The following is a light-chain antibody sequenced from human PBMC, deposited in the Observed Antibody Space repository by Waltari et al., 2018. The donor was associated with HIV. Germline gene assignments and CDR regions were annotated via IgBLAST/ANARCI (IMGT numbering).Light chain of an antibody. CDR2: KAS. V-gene: IGKV1-5*03. Sequence: DIQMTQSPSTLSASVGDRVTITCRASQSISTWLDWYQQKAGKAPKLLIYKASSLESEVPSRFGGGGSGTEFTLTISSLQPDDSATYYCQQYTRYSTFGGGTKVEIK. CDR3: QQYTRYST. J-gene: IGKJ4*01. CDR1: QSISTW.